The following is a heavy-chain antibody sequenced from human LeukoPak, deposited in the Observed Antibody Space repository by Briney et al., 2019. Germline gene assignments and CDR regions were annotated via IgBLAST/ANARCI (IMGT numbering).Heavy chain of an antibody. CDR2: IGYAGDT. J-gene: IGHJ6*01. Sequence: GGSLRLSCAASGFTFSSYDMHWVRQATGKGLEWVAAIGYAGDTFYPDSVKGRFTISRENAETSLYLQMDSLRAGDTAVYYCARGRCSSSSCLPYYYFYGVDVWGQGTTVTVSS. CDR3: ARGRCSSSSCLPYYYFYGVDV. D-gene: IGHD2-2*01. CDR1: GFTFSSYD. V-gene: IGHV3-13*04.